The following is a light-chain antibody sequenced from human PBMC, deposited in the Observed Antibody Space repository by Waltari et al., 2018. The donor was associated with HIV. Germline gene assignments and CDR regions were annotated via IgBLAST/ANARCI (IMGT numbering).Light chain of an antibody. CDR1: QSVGSNY. Sequence: EIVLTQSPGTLSLSPGERVILYCRASQSVGSNYLAWYQQRPGQAPRLLIYDASTRATGIPDRFSGSGSGTDFTLTISRLEPEDFAVYYCQQYGSSPLFTFGPGTKVDIK. CDR3: QQYGSSPLFT. J-gene: IGKJ3*01. CDR2: DAS. V-gene: IGKV3-20*01.